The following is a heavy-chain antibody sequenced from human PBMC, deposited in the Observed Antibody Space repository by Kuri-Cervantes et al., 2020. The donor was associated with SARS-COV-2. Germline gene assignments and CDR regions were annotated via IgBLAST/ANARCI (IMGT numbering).Heavy chain of an antibody. CDR3: ARGTGSYYDFWSGSNFDY. D-gene: IGHD3-3*01. Sequence: ESLKISCAASGFTSSSYAMSWVRQAPGKGLEWIGYIYYSGSTNYNPSLKSRVTISVDTSKNQFSLKLSSVTAADTAVYYCARGTGSYYDFWSGSNFDYWGQGTLVTVSS. J-gene: IGHJ4*02. CDR2: IYYSGST. V-gene: IGHV4-59*12. CDR1: GFTSSSYA.